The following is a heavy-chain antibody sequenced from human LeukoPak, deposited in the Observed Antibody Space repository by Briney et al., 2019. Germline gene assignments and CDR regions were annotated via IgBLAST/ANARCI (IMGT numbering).Heavy chain of an antibody. V-gene: IGHV1-69*01. D-gene: IGHD3-22*01. CDR1: GGTFSSYA. CDR2: IIPIFGTA. CDR3: ARGYDYYDSSGYYYFDY. J-gene: IGHJ4*02. Sequence: ASVKVSCKASGGTFSSYAISWVRQAPGQGLEWMGGIIPIFGTANYAQKFQGRVTITADGSTSTAYMELSSLRSEDTAVYYCARGYDYYDSSGYYYFDYWGQGTLVTVSS.